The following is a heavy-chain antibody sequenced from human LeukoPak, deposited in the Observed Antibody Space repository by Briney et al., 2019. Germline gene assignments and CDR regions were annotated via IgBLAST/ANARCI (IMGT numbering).Heavy chain of an antibody. Sequence: PSGTLSLTCTVSGGSISSSSYYWGWIRQPPGKGLEWIGSIYYSGSTYYNPSLKSRVTISVDTSKNQFSLKLSSVTAADTAVYYCARDAAFPWGQGTLVTVSS. CDR2: IYYSGST. D-gene: IGHD2-15*01. J-gene: IGHJ5*02. V-gene: IGHV4-39*07. CDR1: GGSISSSSYY. CDR3: ARDAAFP.